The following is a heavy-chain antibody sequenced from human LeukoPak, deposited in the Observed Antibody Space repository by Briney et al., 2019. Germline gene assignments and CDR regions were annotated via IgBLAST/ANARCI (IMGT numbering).Heavy chain of an antibody. CDR3: AKLSGAIMLVASDAFDI. V-gene: IGHV3-21*01. CDR2: IINSHRYI. D-gene: IGHD3-10*01. J-gene: IGHJ3*02. CDR1: GFTLSIYS. Sequence: GGSVRLFCAAPGFTLSIYSMEWVRQAPGEGLEWVASIINSHRYIYYADSVKGRFTISRDNSKKTLYLLMNSLRSEHTAVYYCAKLSGAIMLVASDAFDIWGQGTVVTVSS.